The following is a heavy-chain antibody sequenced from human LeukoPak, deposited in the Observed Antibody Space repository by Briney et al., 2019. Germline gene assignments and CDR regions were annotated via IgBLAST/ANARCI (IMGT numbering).Heavy chain of an antibody. D-gene: IGHD3-10*01. CDR2: IYHSGST. V-gene: IGHV4-30-2*01. CDR1: GGSISSGGYS. J-gene: IGHJ5*02. CDR3: ARVDGNSGAPKAFET. Sequence: IPSETLSLTCAVSGGSISSGGYSWSWIRQPPGKGLEWIGYIYHSGSTYYNPSLKSRVTMSVDTSKNQFSLRLSFVTAADTAVYYCARVDGNSGAPKAFETWGQGTFVTVSS.